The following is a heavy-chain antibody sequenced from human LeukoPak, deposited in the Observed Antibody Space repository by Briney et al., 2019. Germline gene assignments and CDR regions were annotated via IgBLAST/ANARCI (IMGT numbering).Heavy chain of an antibody. CDR2: IIPIFGTA. V-gene: IGHV1-69*01. CDR3: ATSQADYRGSGSYYSYDY. J-gene: IGHJ4*02. Sequence: ASVKVSCKASGGTFSSYAISWVRQAPGQGLEWMGGIIPIFGTANYAQKFQGRVTITADESTSTAYMELSSLRFEDTAVYYCATSQADYRGSGSYYSYDYWGQGTLVTVSS. D-gene: IGHD3-10*01. CDR1: GGTFSSYA.